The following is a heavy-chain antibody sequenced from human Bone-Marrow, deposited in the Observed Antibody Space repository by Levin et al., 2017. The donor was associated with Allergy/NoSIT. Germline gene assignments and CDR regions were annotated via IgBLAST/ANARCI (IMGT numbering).Heavy chain of an antibody. D-gene: IGHD3-9*01. Sequence: GGSLRLSCAASGLMVSDNYMTWVRQAPGKGLEWVALIYRGGATYYADVVKGRFTISRDNSKNTMGLQMKDLRPEDTAVYYCARTIYDVLTSQMDVWGKGTTVTVSS. CDR2: IYRGGAT. CDR3: ARTIYDVLTSQMDV. J-gene: IGHJ6*03. V-gene: IGHV3-66*02. CDR1: GLMVSDNY.